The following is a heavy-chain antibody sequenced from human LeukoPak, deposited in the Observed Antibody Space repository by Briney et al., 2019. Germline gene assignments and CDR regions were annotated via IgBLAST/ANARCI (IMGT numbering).Heavy chain of an antibody. CDR2: IYTSEYT. CDR1: GGSISSYY. CDR3: ARRDGYFDY. V-gene: IGHV4-4*09. Sequence: SETLSLTCSVSGGSISSYYWSWIRQTPGKGLEWIGYIYTSEYTNYNPSLESRVSISQDTSKNQFFLKLNSVTAADTAVYYCARRDGYFDYWGQGTLVTVSS. J-gene: IGHJ4*02.